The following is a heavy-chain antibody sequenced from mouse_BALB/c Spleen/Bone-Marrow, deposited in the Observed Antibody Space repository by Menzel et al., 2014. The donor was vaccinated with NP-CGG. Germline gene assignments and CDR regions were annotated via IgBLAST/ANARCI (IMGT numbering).Heavy chain of an antibody. D-gene: IGHD1-2*01. CDR2: INPESSTI. CDR1: GFDFSRYW. J-gene: IGHJ2*01. Sequence: EVKLVESGGGLVQPGGSLKLSCTASGFDFSRYWMSWVRQAPGKGLQWIGEINPESSTINYTPSLKGKFIISRDNAKNTLYLQMSKVRSEDTALYYCTRVTYYGLTDYWGQGSTLTVSS. V-gene: IGHV4-1*02. CDR3: TRVTYYGLTDY.